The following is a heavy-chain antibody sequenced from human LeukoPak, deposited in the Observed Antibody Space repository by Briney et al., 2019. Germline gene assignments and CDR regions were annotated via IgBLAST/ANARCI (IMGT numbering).Heavy chain of an antibody. Sequence: GGSLRLSCAASGFTLSSYSMNWVRQAPGKGLEWVSSISSSSSYIYYADSVKGRFTISRDNAKNSLYLQMNSLRAEDTAVYYCARDSVHSSGYYQRMGNAFDIWGQGTMVTVSS. CDR2: ISSSSSYI. CDR3: ARDSVHSSGYYQRMGNAFDI. V-gene: IGHV3-21*01. J-gene: IGHJ3*02. D-gene: IGHD3-22*01. CDR1: GFTLSSYS.